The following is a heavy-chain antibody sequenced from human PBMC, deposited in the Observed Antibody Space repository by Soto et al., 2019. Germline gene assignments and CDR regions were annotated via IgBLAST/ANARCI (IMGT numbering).Heavy chain of an antibody. D-gene: IGHD6-19*01. J-gene: IGHJ4*02. CDR1: GYSFTNYW. V-gene: IGHV5-51*01. Sequence: EVQLVQSGAEVKKPGGSLKISCKASGYSFTNYWIGWVRQMPGKGLEWMGSINPADSDTRYSPYLQGQVTISADKSISTAYLQWNSVKASDTAMYCCARQARAGICLYLCIFDYWGQGALVTVSS. CDR2: INPADSDT. CDR3: ARQARAGICLYLCIFDY.